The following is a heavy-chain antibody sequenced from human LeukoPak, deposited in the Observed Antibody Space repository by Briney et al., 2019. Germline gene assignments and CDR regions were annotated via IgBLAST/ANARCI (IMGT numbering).Heavy chain of an antibody. V-gene: IGHV4-4*07. CDR1: GGSISNYY. CDR2: INNSGMT. Sequence: SETLSLICTVSGGSISNYYFNWVRQTAGKGLEWIGRINNSGMTSYTSSLKSRVAMSIDTSQNQVSLKLRSVTAADTAVYYCARVIGGGVYYFDYWGQGTLVTVSS. D-gene: IGHD3-16*01. CDR3: ARVIGGGVYYFDY. J-gene: IGHJ4*02.